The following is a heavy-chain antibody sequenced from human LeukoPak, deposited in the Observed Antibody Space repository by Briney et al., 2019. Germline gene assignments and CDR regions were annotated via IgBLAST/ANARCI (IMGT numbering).Heavy chain of an antibody. CDR1: GFTFSSYN. V-gene: IGHV3-48*01. CDR2: INSSSSTI. D-gene: IGHD3-3*01. J-gene: IGHJ4*02. Sequence: TGGSLRLSCVASGFTFSSYNMNWVRQAPGKGREWDSYINSSSSTISYADSVKGRFTISRDNAKNSLNLQMNSLRAEDTAVYYCARDDDFWSGYSIDHWGQGTLVTVSS. CDR3: ARDDDFWSGYSIDH.